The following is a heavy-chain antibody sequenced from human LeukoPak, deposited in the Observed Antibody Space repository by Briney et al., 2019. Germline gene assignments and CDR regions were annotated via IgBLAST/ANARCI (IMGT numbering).Heavy chain of an antibody. D-gene: IGHD6-19*01. J-gene: IGHJ1*01. CDR3: ARSSSRGMDFRH. CDR2: IRSGGTT. Sequence: GGSLRLSCVVFGFNVATNYRSWVRQAPGKGLEWVSVIRSGGTTHYADSVKGRFTISRDDSKNTLFLQMTSLRAEDTAVYYCARSSSRGMDFRHWGQGTLVTVSS. CDR1: GFNVATNY. V-gene: IGHV3-66*01.